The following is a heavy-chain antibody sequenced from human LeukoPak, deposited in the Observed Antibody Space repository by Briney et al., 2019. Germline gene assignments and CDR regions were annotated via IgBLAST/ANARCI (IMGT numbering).Heavy chain of an antibody. J-gene: IGHJ6*02. V-gene: IGHV1-69*04. D-gene: IGHD2-2*02. CDR3: AGTPGYCSSTSCYTYGMDV. CDR2: IIPILGIA. CDR1: GGTFSSYA. Sequence: SVKVSCKASGGTFSSYAISWVRQAPGQGLEWMGRIIPILGIANYAQKFQGRVTITADKSTSTAYMELGSLRSEDTAVYYCAGTPGYCSSTSCYTYGMDVWGQGTTVTVSS.